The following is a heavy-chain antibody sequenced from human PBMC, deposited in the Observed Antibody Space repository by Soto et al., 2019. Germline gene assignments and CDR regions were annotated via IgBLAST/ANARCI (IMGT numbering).Heavy chain of an antibody. D-gene: IGHD3-3*01. Sequence: PSETLSLTCAGYGGSFSGYYWSWIRQTPGKGLEWLGEINHRGSTNYNPSLKSRVTISVDTSKNQFSLKLSSVTAADTAVYYCARERYYDFWSGYYSSYYYYYYGMDVWGQGTTVTVSS. CDR1: GGSFSGYY. CDR3: ARERYYDFWSGYYSSYYYYYYGMDV. V-gene: IGHV4-34*01. CDR2: INHRGST. J-gene: IGHJ6*02.